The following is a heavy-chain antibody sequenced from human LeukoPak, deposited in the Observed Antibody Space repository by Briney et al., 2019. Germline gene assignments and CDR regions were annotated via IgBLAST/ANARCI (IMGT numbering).Heavy chain of an antibody. CDR1: GFTFSSYS. CDR3: AKGDPANLID. D-gene: IGHD3-22*01. J-gene: IGHJ4*02. V-gene: IGHV3-48*04. Sequence: GGSLRLSCAASGFTFSSYSMNWVRQAPGKGLEWVSYISTSRSTMYYADFVKGRFTISRDNAKNSLYLQMNSLRAEGTAVYYCAKGDPANLIDWGQGTLVTVSS. CDR2: ISTSRSTM.